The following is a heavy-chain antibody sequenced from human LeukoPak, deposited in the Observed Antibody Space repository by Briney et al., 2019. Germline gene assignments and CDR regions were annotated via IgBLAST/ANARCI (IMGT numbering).Heavy chain of an antibody. Sequence: PGGSLRLSCAASGFTFSSYWMSWVRQAPGKGLEWVANIKQDGSEKYYVDSVKGRFTISRDNAKNSLYLQMNSLRAEDTAVYYCARDLYNWNDGTLFDYWGQGTLVTVSS. CDR2: IKQDGSEK. CDR3: ARDLYNWNDGTLFDY. CDR1: GFTFSSYW. D-gene: IGHD1-1*01. J-gene: IGHJ4*02. V-gene: IGHV3-7*01.